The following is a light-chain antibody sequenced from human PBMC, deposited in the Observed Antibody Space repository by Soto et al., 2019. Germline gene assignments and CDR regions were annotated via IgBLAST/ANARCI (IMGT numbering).Light chain of an antibody. CDR2: RNN. V-gene: IGLV1-47*01. CDR3: AAWDDILSVWV. J-gene: IGLJ3*02. Sequence: QSVLTQPPSASGTPGQRVTISCSGSSSNIGSNYVYWYQQLPGTAPKLLIYRNNQRPSGVPDRFSGSKSGTSASLAISGLRYEDEADYYCAAWDDILSVWVFGGGTKLTVL. CDR1: SSNIGSNY.